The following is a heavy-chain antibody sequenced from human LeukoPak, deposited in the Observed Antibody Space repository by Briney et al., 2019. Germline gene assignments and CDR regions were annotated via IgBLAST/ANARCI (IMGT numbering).Heavy chain of an antibody. CDR3: ARDPPSRGTRYFDY. CDR1: GFTFSNYW. Sequence: PGGSLRLSCEASGFTFSNYWMSWVRQAPGKGLEWVANIKQDGSEKNYVDSVKGRFTISRDNAKNSLYLQMSSLRAEDTAVYYCARDPPSRGTRYFDYWGQGTLVTVSS. D-gene: IGHD3-16*01. CDR2: IKQDGSEK. J-gene: IGHJ4*02. V-gene: IGHV3-7*01.